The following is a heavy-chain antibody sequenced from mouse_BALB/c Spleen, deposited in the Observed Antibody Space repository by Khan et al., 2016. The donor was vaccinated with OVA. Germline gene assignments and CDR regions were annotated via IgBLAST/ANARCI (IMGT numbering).Heavy chain of an antibody. J-gene: IGHJ1*01. V-gene: IGHV9-2-1*01. CDR1: GYTFTDYS. CDR3: AGRKHWYVDV. CDR2: INTETGEP. Sequence: QIQLVQSGPELKKPGETVKISCKASGYTFTDYSMHWVKQAPGKGLKWMGWINTETGEPTYADDFKGRFAFSMEISASTAYLQINNLKNEDTATYFCAGRKHWYVDVWGAGTTVSVSS.